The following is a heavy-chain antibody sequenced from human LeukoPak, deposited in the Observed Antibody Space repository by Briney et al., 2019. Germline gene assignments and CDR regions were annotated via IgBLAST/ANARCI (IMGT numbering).Heavy chain of an antibody. CDR2: ISYDGSNK. CDR1: GFTFSSYA. Sequence: PGRSLRLSCVASGFTFSSYAMHWVRQAPGKGLEWVAVISYDGSNKYYADSVKGRFTISRDNSKNTLYLQMNSLRAEDTAVYYCASTRSHYYYYGMDVWGKGTTVTVSS. J-gene: IGHJ6*04. V-gene: IGHV3-30*04. CDR3: ASTRSHYYYYGMDV.